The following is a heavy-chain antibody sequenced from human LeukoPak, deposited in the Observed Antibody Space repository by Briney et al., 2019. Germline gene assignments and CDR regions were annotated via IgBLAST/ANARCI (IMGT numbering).Heavy chain of an antibody. V-gene: IGHV4-59*08. CDR2: IYYSGST. J-gene: IGHJ4*02. Sequence: SETLSLTCTVSGGSISSYYWSWIRQPPGKGLEWIGYIYYSGSTNYNPSLKSRVTISVDTSKNQFSLKLSSVTAADTAVYYCASHALMSSGWYPPPYYADYWGQGTQVTVSS. CDR1: GGSISSYY. CDR3: ASHALMSSGWYPPPYYADY. D-gene: IGHD6-19*01.